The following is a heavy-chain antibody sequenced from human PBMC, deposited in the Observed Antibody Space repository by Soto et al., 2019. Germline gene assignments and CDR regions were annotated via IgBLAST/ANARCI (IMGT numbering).Heavy chain of an antibody. CDR2: INPSGGST. J-gene: IGHJ6*03. V-gene: IGHV1-46*03. D-gene: IGHD3-10*01. Sequence: ASVKVSCKASGYTFTSYYMHWVRQAPGQGLEWMGIINPSGGSTSYAQKFQGRVTMTRDTSTSTVYMELSSLRSEDTAVYYCAKTGGSGSYYTDYYYYYMDVWGKGTTVTVSS. CDR3: AKTGGSGSYYTDYYYYYMDV. CDR1: GYTFTSYY.